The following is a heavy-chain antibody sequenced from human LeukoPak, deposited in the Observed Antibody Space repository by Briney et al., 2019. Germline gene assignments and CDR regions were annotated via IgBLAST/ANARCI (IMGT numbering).Heavy chain of an antibody. CDR2: IYPGDSDT. CDR3: ARPYTCGGDCYYFDY. J-gene: IGHJ4*02. D-gene: IGHD2-21*02. CDR1: GYSFTSYW. V-gene: IGHV5-51*01. Sequence: GESLKISCKGSGYSFTSYWIGWVRQMPGKGLEWMGIIYPGDSDTRYSPSFQGQVTISAGKSISTAYLQWSSLKASDTAMYYCARPYTCGGDCYYFDYWGQGTLVTVSS.